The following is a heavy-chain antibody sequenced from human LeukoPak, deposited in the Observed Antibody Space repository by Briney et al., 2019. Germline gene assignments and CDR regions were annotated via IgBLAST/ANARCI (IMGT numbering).Heavy chain of an antibody. CDR2: IWYDGSKK. D-gene: IGHD2-15*01. CDR1: GFTFSSYG. V-gene: IGHV3-33*01. J-gene: IGHJ4*02. Sequence: PGGSLRLSCAVSGFTFSSYGMHWVRQAPGKGLEWVAVIWYDGSKKYYADSVKGGFTISRDNSKNTLDLQMNSLRAEDTAVYYCARETPSADAAFDYWGQGTLVTVSS. CDR3: ARETPSADAAFDY.